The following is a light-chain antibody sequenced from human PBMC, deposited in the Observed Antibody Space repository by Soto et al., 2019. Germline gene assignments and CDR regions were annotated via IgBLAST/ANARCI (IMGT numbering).Light chain of an antibody. CDR1: SSDVGSYNR. CDR2: EVS. CDR3: SLYTSSSTFYV. J-gene: IGLJ1*01. V-gene: IGLV2-18*01. Sequence: ARTQPPCVSGSPGQAVTISCTGTSSDVGSYNRVSWYQQPPGTAPKLMIYEVSNRPSGAPDRFSGSKSGNTASLTISGLQAEDEADYYCSLYTSSSTFYVFGTGTKVTVL.